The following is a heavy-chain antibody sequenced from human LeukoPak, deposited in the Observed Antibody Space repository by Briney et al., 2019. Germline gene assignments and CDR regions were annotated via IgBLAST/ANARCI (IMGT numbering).Heavy chain of an antibody. V-gene: IGHV3-21*04. CDR2: ISSGSSYI. Sequence: GGSLRLSCAASGFTFDDYAMHWVRQAPGKGLEWVSSISSGSSYIYYADSVKGRFTISRDNAKNSLYLQMNSLRAEDTAVYYCAKATGYLLWGQGTLVTVSS. CDR3: AKATGYLL. J-gene: IGHJ4*02. CDR1: GFTFDDYA. D-gene: IGHD1-14*01.